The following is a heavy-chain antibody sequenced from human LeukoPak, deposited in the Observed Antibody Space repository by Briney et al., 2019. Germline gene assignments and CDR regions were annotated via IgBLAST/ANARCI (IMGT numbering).Heavy chain of an antibody. CDR3: ARSLLDTAVIDY. V-gene: IGHV3-48*04. D-gene: IGHD5-18*01. CDR2: ISSSGSTI. Sequence: AGGSLRLSCAASGFIFSSYGMHWVRQAPGKGLEWVSYISSSGSTIYYADSVKGRFTISRDNAKNSLYLQMNSLRAEDTAVYYCARSLLDTAVIDYWGQGTLVIVSS. CDR1: GFIFSSYG. J-gene: IGHJ4*02.